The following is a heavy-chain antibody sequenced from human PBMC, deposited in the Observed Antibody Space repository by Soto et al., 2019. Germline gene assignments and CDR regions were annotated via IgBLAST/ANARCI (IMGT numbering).Heavy chain of an antibody. J-gene: IGHJ6*02. CDR1: GFTFSSYA. CDR3: AKGAHTNYFYYAMDV. CDR2: ISGSGGST. V-gene: IGHV3-23*01. Sequence: PGGSLRLSCAASGFTFSSYAMSWVRQAPGKGLEWVSAISGSGGSTYYADSVRGRFTISRDNSKNTLYLQMNSLRDVDTAVYYCAKGAHTNYFYYAMDVWGQGTTVTVSS. D-gene: IGHD3-16*01.